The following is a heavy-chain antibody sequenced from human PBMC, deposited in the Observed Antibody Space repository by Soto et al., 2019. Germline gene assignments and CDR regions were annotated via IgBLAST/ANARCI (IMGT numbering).Heavy chain of an antibody. CDR3: ARVERTLSTPFAYGMDV. V-gene: IGHV4-30-2*01. D-gene: IGHD2-2*01. Sequence: QLQLQESGSGLVKPSQTLSLTCTVSGGSINSGGYSWIWIRQPPGKGLVWIGYIYHTGNTFYNPSLQXRFTLSXXQSKNQFSLSLGSVTAADTAMYYCARVERTLSTPFAYGMDVWGQGTTVTVSS. J-gene: IGHJ6*02. CDR1: GGSINSGGYS. CDR2: IYHTGNT.